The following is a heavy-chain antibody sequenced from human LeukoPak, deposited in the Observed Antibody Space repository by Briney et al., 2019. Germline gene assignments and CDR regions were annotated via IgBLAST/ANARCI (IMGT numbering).Heavy chain of an antibody. CDR1: GYPFSDHY. Sequence: GGSLRLSCAASGYPFSDHYVEGVPRAPGKGVEWVGRIRGKGHRYTTEYAECVSGKFTIPRDDSKKSVYLQMNSLKIEVMSVYYCGRSSDRSGYRSFETGGQGTIV. D-gene: IGHD3-22*01. J-gene: IGHJ3*02. CDR2: IRGKGHRYTT. V-gene: IGHV3-72*01. CDR3: GRSSDRSGYRSFET.